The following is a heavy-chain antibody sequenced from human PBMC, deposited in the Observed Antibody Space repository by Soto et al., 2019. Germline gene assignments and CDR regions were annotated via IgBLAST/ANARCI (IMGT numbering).Heavy chain of an antibody. CDR3: ARALTYIAAAGTSYCQH. J-gene: IGHJ1*01. CDR2: IIPILGIA. CDR1: GGTFSSYT. V-gene: IGHV1-69*02. D-gene: IGHD6-13*01. Sequence: QVQLVQSGAEVKKPGSSVKVSCKASGGTFSSYTISWVRQAPGQGLEWMGRIIPILGIANYAQKFQGRVTITADKSTSAAYMELSSLRSEDTAVYYCARALTYIAAAGTSYCQHWGQGTLVTVSS.